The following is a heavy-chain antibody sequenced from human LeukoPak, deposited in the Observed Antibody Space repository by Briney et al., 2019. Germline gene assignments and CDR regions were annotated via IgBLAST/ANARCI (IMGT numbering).Heavy chain of an antibody. V-gene: IGHV3-21*01. CDR2: ITTTSAYI. J-gene: IGHJ4*02. Sequence: PGRSLRLSCAASGFTFNEYTLNWVRQAPGKGLEWVSSITTTSAYIYYADSVKGRFTISRDNAKNSLYLQMNSLRADDTGVYYCARDIVNGDYVSAYWGQGTLVTVSS. CDR3: ARDIVNGDYVSAY. CDR1: GFTFNEYT. D-gene: IGHD4-17*01.